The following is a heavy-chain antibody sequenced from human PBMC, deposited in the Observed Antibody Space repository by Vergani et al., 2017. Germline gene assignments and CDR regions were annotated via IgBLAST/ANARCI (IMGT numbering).Heavy chain of an antibody. CDR1: GSTVSGNY. J-gene: IGHJ5*02. CDR2: IYCGDET. CDR3: ARGNYYGSGTYVDP. D-gene: IGHD3-10*01. V-gene: IGHV3-66*02. Sequence: ELQLVESGGGLVQPGGSLRLSCAASGSTVSGNYMTWVRQAPGKGLEWVAHIYCGDETYYADSVKGRVTISRDTSKNTLPLQINNLRVEDTAVYYCARGNYYGSGTYVDPWGQGTLVTVSS.